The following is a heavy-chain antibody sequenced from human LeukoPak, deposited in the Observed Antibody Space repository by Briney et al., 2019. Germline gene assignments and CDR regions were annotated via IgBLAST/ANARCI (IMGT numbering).Heavy chain of an antibody. J-gene: IGHJ4*01. D-gene: IGHD1-26*01. V-gene: IGHV1-18*01. CDR1: GYTFNSYG. CDR2: VSPYNGNT. Sequence: ASVKVSCKASGYTFNSYGISWVRQAPGHGREWMGCVSPYNGNTQNAQKFQGRDTMPTDTSTSTAYSKRRSLTSDDTAVYYCARATWEPVDFSPFDCGGPGSLVTVSS. CDR3: ARATWEPVDFSPFDC.